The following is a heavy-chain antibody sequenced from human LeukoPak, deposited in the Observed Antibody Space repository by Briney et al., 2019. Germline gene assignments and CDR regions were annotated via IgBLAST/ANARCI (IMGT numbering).Heavy chain of an antibody. J-gene: IGHJ4*02. V-gene: IGHV3-23*01. Sequence: GGSLRLSCAASGFTFSSYAMNWVRQAPGKGLEWVSVTSGSGGSTYYADSVKGRFTISRDNSKNTLYLQMNSLRADDTAVYYCAKDYYGSGSYYADYWGQGTLVTVSS. CDR3: AKDYYGSGSYYADY. CDR1: GFTFSSYA. CDR2: TSGSGGST. D-gene: IGHD3-10*01.